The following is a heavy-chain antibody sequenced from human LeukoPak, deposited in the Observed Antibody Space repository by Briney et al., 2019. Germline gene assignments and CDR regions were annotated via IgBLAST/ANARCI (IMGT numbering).Heavy chain of an antibody. D-gene: IGHD4-17*01. Sequence: SQTLSLTCAISGDSVSSNSAAWAWIRQSPSRGLELLGRKYYRSKWSDDYAVSVKSRITINPDTSKNQFSLHLNSMTPEDTAIYYCARGRVTTIANYYYYYIDVWGEGTTVTVSS. CDR3: ARGRVTTIANYYYYYIDV. J-gene: IGHJ6*03. V-gene: IGHV6-1*01. CDR2: KYYRSKWSD. CDR1: GDSVSSNSAA.